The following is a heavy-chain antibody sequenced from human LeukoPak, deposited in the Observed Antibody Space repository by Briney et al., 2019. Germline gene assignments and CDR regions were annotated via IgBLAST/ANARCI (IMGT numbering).Heavy chain of an antibody. V-gene: IGHV3-9*01. CDR2: ISWNSGSI. Sequence: GGSLRLSCAASGFTFDDYAMHWVRQAPGKGLEWVSGISWNSGSIGYADSVKGRFTISRDNAKNSLYLQMNSLRAEDTALYYCAKTRGSRYCSGGSCYGYFDYWGQGTLVTVSS. CDR3: AKTRGSRYCSGGSCYGYFDY. D-gene: IGHD2-15*01. J-gene: IGHJ4*02. CDR1: GFTFDDYA.